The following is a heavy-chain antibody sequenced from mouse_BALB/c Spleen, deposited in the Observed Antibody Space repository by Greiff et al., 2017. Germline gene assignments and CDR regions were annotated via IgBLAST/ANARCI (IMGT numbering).Heavy chain of an antibody. J-gene: IGHJ3*01. Sequence: VQLQQSGAELVRSGASVKLSCTASGFNIKDYYMHWVKQRPEQGLEWIGRIDPANGNTKYDPKFQGKATITADTSSNTAYLQLSSLTSEDTAVYYCARGYYYGSRGQGTLVTVSA. CDR3: ARGYYYGS. V-gene: IGHV14-3*02. CDR1: GFNIKDYY. D-gene: IGHD1-1*01. CDR2: IDPANGNT.